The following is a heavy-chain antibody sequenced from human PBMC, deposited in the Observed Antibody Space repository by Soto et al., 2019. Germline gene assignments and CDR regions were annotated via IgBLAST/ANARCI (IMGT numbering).Heavy chain of an antibody. CDR3: AREVYDFWSGYPARNGMDV. J-gene: IGHJ6*02. D-gene: IGHD3-3*01. CDR1: GGSISSGGYY. Sequence: PSETLSLTCTVSGGSISSGGYYWSWVRQHPWKGLEWIGYIYYSGSTYYNPSLKSRVTISVDTSKNQFSLKLSSVTAADTAVYYCAREVYDFWSGYPARNGMDVWGQGTTVTVSS. CDR2: IYYSGST. V-gene: IGHV4-31*03.